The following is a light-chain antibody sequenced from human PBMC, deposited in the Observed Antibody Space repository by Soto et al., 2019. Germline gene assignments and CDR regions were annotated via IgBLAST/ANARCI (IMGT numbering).Light chain of an antibody. J-gene: IGLJ3*02. Sequence: QAVVTQSSSASASLGSSVKLTCTLSSGHSSYIIAWHQQQPGKAPRYLMKLEGSGSYNKGSGVPDRFSGSSSGADRYLTISNLQFEDEADYYCETWDSKPNWVFGGGTQLTVL. V-gene: IGLV4-60*02. CDR2: LEGSGSY. CDR3: ETWDSKPNWV. CDR1: SGHSSYI.